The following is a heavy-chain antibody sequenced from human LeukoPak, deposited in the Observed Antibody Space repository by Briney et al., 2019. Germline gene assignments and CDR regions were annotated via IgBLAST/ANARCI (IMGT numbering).Heavy chain of an antibody. V-gene: IGHV3-23*01. CDR3: AKEEEAAVAGTDY. D-gene: IGHD6-19*01. CDR1: GFTFSSYA. CDR2: ISGSGGST. Sequence: PGGSVRLSCGASGFTFSSYAMSWVHQAPGKGLEWVSAISGSGGSTYYADSVKGRFTISRDNSKNTLYLQMDSLRAEDTAVYYCAKEEEAAVAGTDYWGQGTLVTVSS. J-gene: IGHJ4*02.